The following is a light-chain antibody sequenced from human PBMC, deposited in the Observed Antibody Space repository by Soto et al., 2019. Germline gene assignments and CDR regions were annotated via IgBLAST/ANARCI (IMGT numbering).Light chain of an antibody. CDR1: QSLSSSF. CDR2: GAS. V-gene: IGKV3-20*01. CDR3: HQFATSRT. J-gene: IGKJ1*01. Sequence: EIVLTQSPGTLSLSPGQRATLSCRANQSLSSSFLAWYQQKPGQAPRLLIYGASSRAAGVPDRFSGSWSGTDFTLTISSLEPEDFAVYFCHQFATSRTFGQGTKVDMK.